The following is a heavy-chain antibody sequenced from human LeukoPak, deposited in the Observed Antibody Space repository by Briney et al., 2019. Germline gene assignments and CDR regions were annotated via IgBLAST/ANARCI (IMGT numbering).Heavy chain of an antibody. V-gene: IGHV3-23*01. Sequence: GGSLRLSCAASGFTFSSYAMSWVRQAPGKGLEWVSAISGSGGSTYYADSVKGRFTISRDNSKNTLYLQMNSLRAEDTAVYYCATPYGSGSYPPRGFFDYWGQGTLVTVSS. CDR2: ISGSGGST. CDR3: ATPYGSGSYPPRGFFDY. CDR1: GFTFSSYA. J-gene: IGHJ4*02. D-gene: IGHD3-10*01.